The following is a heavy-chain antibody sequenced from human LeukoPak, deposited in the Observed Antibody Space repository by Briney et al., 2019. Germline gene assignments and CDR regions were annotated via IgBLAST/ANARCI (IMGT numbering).Heavy chain of an antibody. CDR3: ANSWNGMEMTTVLLTSFDY. V-gene: IGHV3-74*01. Sequence: GGSLRLSCAASGFTFSNYRMHWVRQAPGKGLVWVSRISGDGTTISYADSVKGRFTISRDNSKNTLYLQMNSLRAEDTAVYYCANSWNGMEMTTVLLTSFDYWGQGTLVTVSS. CDR2: ISGDGTTI. D-gene: IGHD4/OR15-4a*01. CDR1: GFTFSNYR. J-gene: IGHJ4*02.